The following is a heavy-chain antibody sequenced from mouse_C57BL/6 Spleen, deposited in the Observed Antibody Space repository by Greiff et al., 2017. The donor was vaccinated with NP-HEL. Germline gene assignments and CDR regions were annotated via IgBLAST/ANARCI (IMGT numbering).Heavy chain of an antibody. V-gene: IGHV1-64*01. CDR3: ARGVTTVVAGGAMDY. CDR2: IHPNSGST. Sequence: QVQLQQPGAELVKPGASVKLSCKASGYTFTSYWMHWVKQRPGKGLEWIGMIHPNSGSTNYPEKFKSKATLTVDKSSSTAYMQLSSLTSEDSAVYYCARGVTTVVAGGAMDYWGQGTSVTVSS. J-gene: IGHJ4*01. D-gene: IGHD1-1*01. CDR1: GYTFTSYW.